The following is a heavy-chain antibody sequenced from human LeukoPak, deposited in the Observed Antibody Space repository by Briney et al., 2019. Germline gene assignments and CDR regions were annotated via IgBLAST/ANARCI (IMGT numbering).Heavy chain of an antibody. CDR1: GGSFSGYY. CDR2: INHSGST. D-gene: IGHD2-2*02. J-gene: IGHJ6*02. Sequence: SETLSLTCAVYGGSFSGYYWSWIRQPPGKGLEWIGEINHSGSTNYNPSLKSRVTISVDTSKNQFSLKLSSVTAADTAVYHCARGPYRGYCSSTSCYNYYYYGMDVWGQGTTVTVSS. CDR3: ARGPYRGYCSSTSCYNYYYYGMDV. V-gene: IGHV4-34*01.